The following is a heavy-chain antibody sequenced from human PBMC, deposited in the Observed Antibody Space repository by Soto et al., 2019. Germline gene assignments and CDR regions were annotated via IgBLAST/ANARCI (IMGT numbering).Heavy chain of an antibody. D-gene: IGHD6-13*01. Sequence: QVQLVQSGAEVKKPGSSVKVSCKASGGTFSSYTISWVRQAPGQGLEWMGRIIPILGIANYAQKFQGRVTITADKSMSTAYMELSSLRSEDTAVYYCARTAAGFDAFDIWGQGTMVTVSS. CDR3: ARTAAGFDAFDI. CDR2: IIPILGIA. J-gene: IGHJ3*02. CDR1: GGTFSSYT. V-gene: IGHV1-69*02.